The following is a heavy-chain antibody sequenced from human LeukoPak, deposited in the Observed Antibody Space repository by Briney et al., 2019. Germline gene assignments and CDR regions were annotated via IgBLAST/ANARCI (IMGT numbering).Heavy chain of an antibody. J-gene: IGHJ6*03. CDR3: ARDNGDYRSIYYYMDV. D-gene: IGHD4-11*01. CDR1: GGSINSGGSY. CDR2: IYYSWSS. Sequence: SETLSFTGTVSGGSINSGGSYWSWIRQHPGKGLEWIGCIYYSWSSYYNPSLKSRVTLSLDTSKNQFSMKLSSVTAADTAVYYCARDNGDYRSIYYYMDVWGKGTTVTVSS. V-gene: IGHV4-31*03.